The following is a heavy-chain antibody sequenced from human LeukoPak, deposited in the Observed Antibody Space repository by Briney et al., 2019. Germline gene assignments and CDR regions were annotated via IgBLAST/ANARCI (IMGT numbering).Heavy chain of an antibody. D-gene: IGHD3-10*01. CDR3: ARLTLRFGDSDSMGWFDP. V-gene: IGHV4-39*07. J-gene: IGHJ5*02. CDR2: IYYSGST. CDR1: GGSISSSSYY. Sequence: PSETLSLTCTVSGGSISSSSYYWGWIRQPPEKGLEWIGSIYYSGSTYYNPSLKSRVTMSLDTSKNQFSLKLSSVTAADTAVYYCARLTLRFGDSDSMGWFDPWGQGTLVTVSS.